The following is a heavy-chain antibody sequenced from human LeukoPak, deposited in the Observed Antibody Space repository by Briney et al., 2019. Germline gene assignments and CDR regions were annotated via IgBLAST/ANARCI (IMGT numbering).Heavy chain of an antibody. CDR2: IYYSGST. CDR3: ARDGVEREMATSNDALDI. Sequence: SETLSLTCTVSGGSISSYYWSWIRQPPGKGLEWIGYIYYSGSTNYNPSLKSRVTISVDTSKNQFSLKLSSVTAADTAVYYCARDGVEREMATSNDALDIWGQGTMVTVSS. CDR1: GGSISSYY. V-gene: IGHV4-59*01. J-gene: IGHJ3*02. D-gene: IGHD5-24*01.